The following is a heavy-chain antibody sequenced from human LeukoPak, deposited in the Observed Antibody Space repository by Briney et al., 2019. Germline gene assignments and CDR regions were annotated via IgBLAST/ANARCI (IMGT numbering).Heavy chain of an antibody. CDR2: ISWNSASV. J-gene: IGHJ4*02. CDR3: AKDYGYSSSWYDY. CDR1: GFTFDDYG. D-gene: IGHD6-13*01. V-gene: IGHV3-9*01. Sequence: GRSLRLSCEASGFTFDDYGMHWVRQAPGKGLEWVSTISWNSASVGYVDSVKGRFTISRDNAKKILYLQMNSLRPEDTALYYCAKDYGYSSSWYDYWGQGTLVTVSS.